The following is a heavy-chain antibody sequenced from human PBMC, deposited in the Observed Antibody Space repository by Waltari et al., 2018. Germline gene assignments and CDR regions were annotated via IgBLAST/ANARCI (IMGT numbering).Heavy chain of an antibody. J-gene: IGHJ5*02. D-gene: IGHD6-19*01. V-gene: IGHV4-34*01. CDR3: ARTGPIAVAGPRHWSHWFDP. CDR1: GGSFSGYY. CDR2: INHSGST. Sequence: QVQLQQWGAGLLKPSETLSLTCAVYGGSFSGYYWSWIRQPPGKGLEWIGEINHSGSTNYNPSLKSRVTISVDTSKNQFSLKLSSVTAADTAVYYCARTGPIAVAGPRHWSHWFDPWGQGTLVTVSS.